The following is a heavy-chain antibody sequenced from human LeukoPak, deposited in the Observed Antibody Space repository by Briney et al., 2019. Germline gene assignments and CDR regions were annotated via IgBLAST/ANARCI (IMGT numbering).Heavy chain of an antibody. CDR3: ASQISGWYFGYYFDY. J-gene: IGHJ4*02. CDR1: GFTFSSYA. V-gene: IGHV3-30-3*01. CDR2: ISYDGSNK. Sequence: GGSLRLSCAASGFTFSSYAMHWVRQAPGKGLEWVAVISYDGSNKYYADSVKGRFTISRDNSKNTLYLQMNSLRAEDTAVYYCASQISGWYFGYYFDYWGQGTLVTVSS. D-gene: IGHD6-19*01.